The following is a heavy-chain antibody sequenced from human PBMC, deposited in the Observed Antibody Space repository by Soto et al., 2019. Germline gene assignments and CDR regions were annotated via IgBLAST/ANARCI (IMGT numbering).Heavy chain of an antibody. CDR3: ARGGGPYVWFNEF. D-gene: IGHD3-16*01. CDR2: IIPVFGTT. J-gene: IGHJ4*02. Sequence: QEQLVQSGPEVKKPGSSVKVSCKDSGGLFSSFAIIWVRQAPGQGLEWLGGIIPVFGTTNYAEKFQDRVTITADESTNKAYMELSSLTSGDTAMYYCARGGGPYVWFNEFWGQGTLVTVSS. CDR1: GGLFSSFA. V-gene: IGHV1-69*01.